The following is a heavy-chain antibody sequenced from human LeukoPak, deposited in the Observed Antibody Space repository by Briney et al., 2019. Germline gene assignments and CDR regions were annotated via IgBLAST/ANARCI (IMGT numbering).Heavy chain of an antibody. D-gene: IGHD2/OR15-2a*01. CDR3: ARGNMALNYYYYYMDV. Sequence: ASVKVSCKAFGYTFTSNYMHWVRQAPGQGLEWMGGIIPIFGTANYAQKFQGRVTITADESTSTAYMELSSLRSEDTAVYYCARGNMALNYYYYYMDVWGKGTTVTISS. CDR1: GYTFTSNY. CDR2: IIPIFGTA. V-gene: IGHV1-69*13. J-gene: IGHJ6*03.